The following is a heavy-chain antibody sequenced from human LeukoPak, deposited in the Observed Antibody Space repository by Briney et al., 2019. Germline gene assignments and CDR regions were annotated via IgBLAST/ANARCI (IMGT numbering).Heavy chain of an antibody. CDR1: GGSISSYY. V-gene: IGHV4-59*08. CDR3: ARAIVAATSSFDY. J-gene: IGHJ4*02. Sequence: ETLSLTCTVSGGSISSYYWSWIRQPPGKGLEWIGYIYYSGSTNYNPSLKSRVTISVDTSKNQFSLKLSSVTAADTAVYYCARAIVAATSSFDYWGQGTLVTVSS. D-gene: IGHD2-15*01. CDR2: IYYSGST.